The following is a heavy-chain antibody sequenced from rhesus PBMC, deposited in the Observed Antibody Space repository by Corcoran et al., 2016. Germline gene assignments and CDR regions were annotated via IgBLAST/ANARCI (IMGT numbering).Heavy chain of an antibody. Sequence: QVQLQESGPGLVKPSETLSLTCTVSGASISSNWWSWIRQPPGKGLEWIGEINGNRGSTNYNPSLKSRVTIAKDASKNQFSLKLSSVTAADTAVYYCAREEVYYWYFDLWGPGTPITISS. V-gene: IGHV4-80*01. CDR2: INGNRGST. J-gene: IGHJ2*01. CDR1: GASISSNW. CDR3: AREEVYYWYFDL. D-gene: IGHD2-39*01.